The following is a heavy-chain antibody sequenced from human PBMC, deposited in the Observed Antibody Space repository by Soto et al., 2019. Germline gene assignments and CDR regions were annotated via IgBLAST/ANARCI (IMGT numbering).Heavy chain of an antibody. CDR3: AASRAYDSSDYSGFHYGMDV. D-gene: IGHD3-22*01. Sequence: EVQLVESGGGLVQPGRSLRLSCAASGFTFDDYAMHWVRQVPGKGLQWVSGLSWNGVTIGYAASVKGLFTISRDNAKKSLYLRMNGVRPDDTALYYCAASRAYDSSDYSGFHYGMDVWGLGTTVTVS. V-gene: IGHV3-9*01. CDR2: LSWNGVTI. CDR1: GFTFDDYA. J-gene: IGHJ6*02.